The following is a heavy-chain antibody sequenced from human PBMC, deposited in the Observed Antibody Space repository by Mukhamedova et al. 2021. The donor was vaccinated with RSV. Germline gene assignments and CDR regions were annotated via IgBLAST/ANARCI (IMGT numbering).Heavy chain of an antibody. CDR2: IGSSGSSR. Sequence: SYIGSSGSSRYYAGPVKGRFTISRDNAKNSLYLEMNSLRAEDTATYYCVRGGHCSSTVCYNLNAFDIWGQGTIVTVSS. D-gene: IGHD2-2*02. V-gene: IGHV3-48*03. J-gene: IGHJ3*02. CDR3: VRGGHCSSTVCYNLNAFDI.